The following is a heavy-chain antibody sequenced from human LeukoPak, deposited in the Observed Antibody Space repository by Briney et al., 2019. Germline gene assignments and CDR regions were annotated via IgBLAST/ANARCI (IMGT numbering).Heavy chain of an antibody. D-gene: IGHD6-13*01. CDR2: ISYDESHR. CDR1: GFTFCSYR. J-gene: IGHJ4*02. CDR3: AKDRSRSWSFGY. V-gene: IGHV3-30*18. Sequence: QSGGSLRLSCAASGFTFCSYRMHWVRQAPGKGLEWVAVISYDESHRYYADSVRGGFTISRDDSKNTLYLERNSLGAEDTALYYCAKDRSRSWSFGYWGRGTLVSVSS.